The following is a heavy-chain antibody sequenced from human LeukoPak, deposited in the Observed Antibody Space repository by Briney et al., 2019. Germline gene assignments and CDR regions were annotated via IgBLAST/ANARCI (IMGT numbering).Heavy chain of an antibody. CDR3: ARVPRGYCSSTSCPLYYYYGMDV. D-gene: IGHD2-2*01. Sequence: GGSLRLSCAASGFTFSSYAMSWVRQAPGKGLEWVSVIYSGGSTYYADSVKGRFTISRDNSKNTLYLQMNSLRAEDTAVYYCARVPRGYCSSTSCPLYYYYGMDVWGQGTTVTVSS. CDR1: GFTFSSYA. CDR2: IYSGGST. V-gene: IGHV3-53*01. J-gene: IGHJ6*02.